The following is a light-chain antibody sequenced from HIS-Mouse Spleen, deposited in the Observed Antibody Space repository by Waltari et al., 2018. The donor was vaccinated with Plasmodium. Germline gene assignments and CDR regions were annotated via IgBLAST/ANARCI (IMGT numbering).Light chain of an antibody. J-gene: IGKJ3*01. Sequence: EIVMTQSPATLSVSPGDRATLSFRASQSVSSNLAWYRQNPGQAPRLLIYGASTRATGIPARFSGSGSGTEFTLTISSLQSEDFAVYYCQQYNNWSFTFGPGTKVDIK. CDR3: QQYNNWSFT. CDR2: GAS. V-gene: IGKV3-15*01. CDR1: QSVSSN.